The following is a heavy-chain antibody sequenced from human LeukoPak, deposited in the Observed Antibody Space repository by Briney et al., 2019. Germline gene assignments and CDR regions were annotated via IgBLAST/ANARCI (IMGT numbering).Heavy chain of an antibody. J-gene: IGHJ2*01. D-gene: IGHD1-26*01. CDR3: ARVWAFGYFDV. CDR2: MSSSGYS. V-gene: IGHV4-39*07. Sequence: PSETLSLTCTVSGGSIGSTTNFWGWLRQPPGKGLEWIGDMSSSGYSHYTPSLKSRVSISIDTSKNQFSLRLSSVTAADTALYYCARVWAFGYFDVWGRGARVTVSS. CDR1: GGSIGSTTNF.